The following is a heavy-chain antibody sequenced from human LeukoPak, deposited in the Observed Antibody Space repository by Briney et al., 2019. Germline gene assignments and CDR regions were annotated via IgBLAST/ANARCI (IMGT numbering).Heavy chain of an antibody. V-gene: IGHV4-59*01. CDR2: IYYSGST. CDR3: ARDDQTTSAFDY. CDR1: GGSISSYY. D-gene: IGHD1-7*01. Sequence: SETLSLTCTVSGGSISSYYWSWLRQTPGKGLEWIGYIYYSGSTNYNPSLKSRVTISVDTSKNQFSLKLSSVTAADTAVYYCARDDQTTSAFDYWGQGTLVTVSS. J-gene: IGHJ4*02.